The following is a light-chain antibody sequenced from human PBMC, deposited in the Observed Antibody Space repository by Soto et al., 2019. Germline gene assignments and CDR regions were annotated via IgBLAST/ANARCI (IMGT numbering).Light chain of an antibody. J-gene: IGLJ3*02. CDR1: SSDVGGYNY. CDR2: EVS. Sequence: QSALTQPPSASGSPGQSVTISCTGTSSDVGGYNYVSWYQQHPGKAPKLMICEVSQRPSGVPDRFSGSKSGNTASLTVSGLQAEDEADYYCSSYAGSYSWVFGGGTKLTVL. CDR3: SSYAGSYSWV. V-gene: IGLV2-8*01.